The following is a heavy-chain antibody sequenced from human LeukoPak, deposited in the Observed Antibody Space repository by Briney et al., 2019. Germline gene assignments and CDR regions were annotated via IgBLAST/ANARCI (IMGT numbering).Heavy chain of an antibody. V-gene: IGHV3-23*01. CDR2: ISGRGGST. J-gene: IGHJ4*02. CDR3: AKDSGVVVTAIPNY. D-gene: IGHD2-21*02. Sequence: GGSLRLSCAASGFTFSNYAMIWARQAPGKGLEWVSSISGRGGSTYYAGSVKGRFTISRDNSKNTLSLQMDGLRSEDTAVYYCAKDSGVVVTAIPNYWGQGALVTVSS. CDR1: GFTFSNYA.